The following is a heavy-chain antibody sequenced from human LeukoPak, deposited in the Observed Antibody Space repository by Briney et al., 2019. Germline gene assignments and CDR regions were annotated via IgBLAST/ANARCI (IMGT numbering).Heavy chain of an antibody. Sequence: KPSETLSLTCTVSGGSISSYYWSWIRQPPGKGLEWIGYIYYSRSTNYNLSLKSRVTISVDTSKNQFSLKLSSVTAADTAVYYCAREELERNFDYWGQGTLVTVSS. V-gene: IGHV4-59*01. CDR2: IYYSRST. CDR1: GGSISSYY. CDR3: AREELERNFDY. D-gene: IGHD3-10*01. J-gene: IGHJ4*02.